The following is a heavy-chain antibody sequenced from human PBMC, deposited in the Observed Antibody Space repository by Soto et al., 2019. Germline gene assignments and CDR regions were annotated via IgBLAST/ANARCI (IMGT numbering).Heavy chain of an antibody. CDR1: GFSLSEYG. V-gene: IGHV3-23*01. Sequence: ELQVLESGGGLVQPGGSLRLTCAASGFSLSEYGTSWVRQAPGKGLEWVSFVSGSGDSTYYTDSVKGRFTISRDSSKNTVYLQMNSLSAEDTAVYYCATSNYVERDWGQGTLVTVSS. J-gene: IGHJ4*02. CDR3: ATSNYVERD. CDR2: VSGSGDST. D-gene: IGHD3-16*01.